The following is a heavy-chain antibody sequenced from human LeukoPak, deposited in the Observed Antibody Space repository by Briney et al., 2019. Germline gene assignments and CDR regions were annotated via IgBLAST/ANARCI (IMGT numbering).Heavy chain of an antibody. J-gene: IGHJ4*02. V-gene: IGHV3-43*02. Sequence: GGSLRLSCTASGFTFENYAMHWVRQVPGKGLEWVSLISGDGGSTYDVHSVKGRLTISRDNNKNSLYLQMNSLRTEDTALYRCAKDKAYFGSGSAFDSWGQGTLVTVSS. D-gene: IGHD3-10*01. CDR1: GFTFENYA. CDR3: AKDKAYFGSGSAFDS. CDR2: ISGDGGST.